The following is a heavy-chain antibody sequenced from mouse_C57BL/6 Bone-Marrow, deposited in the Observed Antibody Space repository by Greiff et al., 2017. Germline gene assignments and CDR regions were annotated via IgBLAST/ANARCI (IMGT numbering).Heavy chain of an antibody. J-gene: IGHJ3*01. CDR1: GFNIKNTY. CDR2: IDPANGNT. CDR3: ASPFLAY. Sequence: VQLKESVAELVRPGASVKLSCTASGFNIKNTYIHWVKQRPEQGLEWIGRIDPANGNTKYAPKFQGKDTITADTSSNTAYLQLSSLTSEDTAIYYCASPFLAYWGQGTLVTVSA. V-gene: IGHV14-3*01.